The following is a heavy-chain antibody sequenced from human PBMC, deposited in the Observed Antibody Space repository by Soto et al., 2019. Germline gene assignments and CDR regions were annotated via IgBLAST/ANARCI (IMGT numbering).Heavy chain of an antibody. CDR2: IVPIYGTR. V-gene: IGHV1-69*13. Sequence: SVKVSCKASGGTFSRYAFSWVRQAPGQGLEWMGGIVPIYGTRGFAQKFQGRLTITADEPTRTAYMELSSLRSEDTAVYYCAPGTTAHSSRDYWGQGTLVTVSS. CDR1: GGTFSRYA. J-gene: IGHJ4*02. CDR3: APGTTAHSSRDY. D-gene: IGHD1-26*01.